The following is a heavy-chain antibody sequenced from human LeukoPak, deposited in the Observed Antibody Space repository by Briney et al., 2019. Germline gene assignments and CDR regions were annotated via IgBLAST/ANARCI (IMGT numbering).Heavy chain of an antibody. CDR3: ARAPGPSYDFWSGYYDWFDP. Sequence: GASVKVSCKASGGTFSSYAISWVRQAPGQGLEWMGGIIPIFGTANYAQKFQGRVTLTTDESTSTAYMELSSLRSEDTAVYYCARAPGPSYDFWSGYYDWFDPWGQGTLVTVSS. D-gene: IGHD3-3*01. J-gene: IGHJ5*02. V-gene: IGHV1-69*05. CDR2: IIPIFGTA. CDR1: GGTFSSYA.